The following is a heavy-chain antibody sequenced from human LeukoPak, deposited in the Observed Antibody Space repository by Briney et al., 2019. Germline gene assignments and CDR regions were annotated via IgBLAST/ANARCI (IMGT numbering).Heavy chain of an antibody. Sequence: SETLSLTCSVSGGSISSYYWNWIRQPPGKGLECIGFIYYSGSTNYNPSLKSRVTISVDRSKNQFSLKLSSVAAADTAVYYCVRGGSGYDSFDYWGQGTLVTVSS. CDR1: GGSISSYY. CDR3: VRGGSGYDSFDY. CDR2: IYYSGST. D-gene: IGHD5-12*01. V-gene: IGHV4-59*01. J-gene: IGHJ4*02.